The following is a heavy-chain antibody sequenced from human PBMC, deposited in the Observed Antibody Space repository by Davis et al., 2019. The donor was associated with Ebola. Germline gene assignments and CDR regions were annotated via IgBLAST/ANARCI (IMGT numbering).Heavy chain of an antibody. CDR3: ARELTGGVDP. CDR2: INHSGST. D-gene: IGHD7-27*01. Sequence: PSETLSLTCAVYGGSFSGYYWSWIRQPPGKGLEWIGEINHSGSTNYNPSLKSRVTISVDTSKNQFSLKLSSVTAADTAVYYCARELTGGVDPWGQGTLVTVSS. CDR1: GGSFSGYY. J-gene: IGHJ5*02. V-gene: IGHV4-34*01.